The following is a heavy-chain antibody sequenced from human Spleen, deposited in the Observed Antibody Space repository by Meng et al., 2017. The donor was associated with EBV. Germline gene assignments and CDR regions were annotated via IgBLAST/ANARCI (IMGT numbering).Heavy chain of an antibody. CDR3: ARGMVAAPKHWFAP. CDR2: INHSENT. J-gene: IGHJ5*02. V-gene: IGHV4-34*02. D-gene: IGHD6-13*01. CDR1: GESFTYYY. Sequence: QVHLQQWGAGLLKPSETLSLTCAVYGESFTYYYWSWIRQSPGKGLEWIGEINHSENTILNPSLKSRLTLSVDSSKTQFSLGLNSVTAADTAVYYCARGMVAAPKHWFAPWGQGTLVTVSS.